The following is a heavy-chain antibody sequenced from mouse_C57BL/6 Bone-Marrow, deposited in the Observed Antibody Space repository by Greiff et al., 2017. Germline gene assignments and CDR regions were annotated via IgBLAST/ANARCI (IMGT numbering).Heavy chain of an antibody. CDR2: IYPRSGNT. Sequence: VKLQQSGAELARPGASVKLSCKASGYTFTSYGISWVKQRTGQGLEWIGEIYPRSGNTYYNEKFKGKATLTADKSSSTAYMELRSLTSEDSAVYFCAGITTVVEGFAYWGQGTLVTVSA. V-gene: IGHV1-81*01. CDR1: GYTFTSYG. D-gene: IGHD1-1*01. J-gene: IGHJ3*01. CDR3: AGITTVVEGFAY.